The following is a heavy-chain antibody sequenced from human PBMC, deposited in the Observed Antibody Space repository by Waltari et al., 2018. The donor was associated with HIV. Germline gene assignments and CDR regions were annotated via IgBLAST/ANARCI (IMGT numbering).Heavy chain of an antibody. D-gene: IGHD3-22*01. CDR1: GSTFPAYS. Sequence: QVQLVQSGAEVKKPGASVKVSCKASGSTFPAYSMPWVRQAPGQGLEWMGRINLNSGDTNYGQKFQGRVTMTRDTSISTAYMELSRLRSDDTAVYYCARDSYYYDSSGFFPDFWGQGTLVTVSS. J-gene: IGHJ4*02. V-gene: IGHV1-2*06. CDR2: INLNSGDT. CDR3: ARDSYYYDSSGFFPDF.